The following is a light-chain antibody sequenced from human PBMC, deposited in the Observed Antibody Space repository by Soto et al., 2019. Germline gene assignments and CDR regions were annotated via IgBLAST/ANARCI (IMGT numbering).Light chain of an antibody. CDR3: HQRSTWPFT. V-gene: IGKV3-11*01. J-gene: IGKJ3*01. CDR2: DAS. CDR1: QSISSY. Sequence: EIVLTQSPATLSLSPGERATLSCRASQSISSYLAWYQQKPDQAPRLLIYDASNRATGVPARFIGSGSGTDFTLTLSSREPEDFAVYYCHQRSTWPFTFGPGTKVDIK.